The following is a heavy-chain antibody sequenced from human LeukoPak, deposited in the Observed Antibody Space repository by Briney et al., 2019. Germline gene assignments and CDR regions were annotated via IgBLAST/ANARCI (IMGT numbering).Heavy chain of an antibody. D-gene: IGHD2-15*01. CDR3: ARVGRPVTQENWFDS. CDR1: GFTFSSYS. J-gene: IGHJ5*01. CDR2: ISSSSSYI. Sequence: GGSLRLSCAASGFTFSSYSMNLVRQAPGKGLEWVSSISSSSSYIYYADSVKGRFTISRDNAKNLRYLQMNSLRAEYTAVYYCARVGRPVTQENWFDSWGQGTLVTVYS. V-gene: IGHV3-21*01.